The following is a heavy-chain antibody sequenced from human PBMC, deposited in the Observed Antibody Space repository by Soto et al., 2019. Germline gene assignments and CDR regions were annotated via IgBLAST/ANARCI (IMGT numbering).Heavy chain of an antibody. Sequence: PGESLKISCKGSGYSFTSYWIGWVRQMPGKGLEWMGIIYPGDSDTRYSPSFQGQVTISADKSISTAYLQWSSLKASDTAMYYCARPTEYCSSTSCYGGSRAFDIWAGDNGHRLL. CDR2: IYPGDSDT. CDR1: GYSFTSYW. J-gene: IGHJ3*02. V-gene: IGHV5-51*01. CDR3: ARPTEYCSSTSCYGGSRAFDI. D-gene: IGHD2-2*01.